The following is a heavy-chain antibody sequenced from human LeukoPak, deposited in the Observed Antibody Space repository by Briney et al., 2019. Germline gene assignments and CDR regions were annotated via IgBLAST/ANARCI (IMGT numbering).Heavy chain of an antibody. CDR1: GFTFSSYG. CDR2: IWYDGSNK. Sequence: PGRSLRLSCAASGFTFSSYGMHWVRQAPGKGLEWVAVIWYDGSNKYYADSVKGRFTISRDNSKNTLYLQMNSLRAEDTAVYYCARGRVPPYYYGMDVWGQGTTVTVSS. V-gene: IGHV3-33*01. CDR3: ARGRVPPYYYGMDV. J-gene: IGHJ6*02.